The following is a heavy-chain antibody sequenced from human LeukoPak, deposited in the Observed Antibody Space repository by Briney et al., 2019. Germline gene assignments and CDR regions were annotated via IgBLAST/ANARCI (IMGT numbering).Heavy chain of an antibody. Sequence: GGSLRLSCAASGFTFSSYSMNWVRQAPGKGLEWVSYISSSSSTIYYADSVKGRFTISRDNAQNTLYLQMNSLRAEDTAVYYCARALAVAGSVGGLVDGGQEPLVPVPS. V-gene: IGHV3-48*04. CDR2: ISSSSSTI. D-gene: IGHD6-19*01. CDR3: ARALAVAGSVGGLVD. J-gene: IGHJ4*02. CDR1: GFTFSSYS.